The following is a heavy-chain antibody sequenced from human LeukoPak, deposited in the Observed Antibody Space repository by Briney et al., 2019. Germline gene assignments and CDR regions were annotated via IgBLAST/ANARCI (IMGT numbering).Heavy chain of an antibody. V-gene: IGHV4-39*01. D-gene: IGHD2-2*02. J-gene: IGHJ6*02. Sequence: SETLSLTCTVSGGSISSRSYYWGWLRQPPGKGLEWIASIFYSGSTYHNPSLKSRVTISVDTSKSQFSLKLSSVTAADTAVYFCATSPILRGEGGEHYKYGMDVWGQGTTVIVSS. CDR2: IFYSGST. CDR1: GGSISSRSYY. CDR3: ATSPILRGEGGEHYKYGMDV.